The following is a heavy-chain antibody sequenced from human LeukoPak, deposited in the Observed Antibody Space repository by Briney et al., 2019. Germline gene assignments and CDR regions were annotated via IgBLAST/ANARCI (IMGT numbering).Heavy chain of an antibody. CDR1: GFDFSSYG. D-gene: IGHD2-2*01. V-gene: IGHV3-30*18. CDR2: VSYDGSDK. J-gene: IGHJ6*02. Sequence: SGGSLRLSCVASGFDFSSYGMHWVRQAPGKGLEWVAVVSYDGSDKYYIDAVTGRFTISRDDSRNRLYLQMNKLRPEDTAVYFCVKDRGYCSGTSCFFFENYYVMDVWGQGTTVTVSS. CDR3: VKDRGYCSGTSCFFFENYYVMDV.